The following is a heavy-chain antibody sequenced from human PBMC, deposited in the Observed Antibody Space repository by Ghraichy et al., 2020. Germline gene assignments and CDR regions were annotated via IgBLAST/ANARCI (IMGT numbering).Heavy chain of an antibody. D-gene: IGHD1-26*01. V-gene: IGHV4-59*01. J-gene: IGHJ4*02. CDR2: IDYSGNT. Sequence: SETLSLTCTVSGGSISSSHWSWIRQPPGKGLEWIGYIDYSGNTIYNPSLKSRVSISIDTSKNQFSLKLSSVTAADTALYYCARVRGTYSGSLDFDYWGRGTLVTVSS. CDR3: ARVRGTYSGSLDFDY. CDR1: GGSISSSH.